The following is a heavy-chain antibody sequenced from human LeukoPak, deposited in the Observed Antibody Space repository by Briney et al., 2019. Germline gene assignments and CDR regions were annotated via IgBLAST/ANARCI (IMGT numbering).Heavy chain of an antibody. J-gene: IGHJ4*02. V-gene: IGHV1-18*01. Sequence: ASVKVSCKASGYTFTSYGISRVRQAPGQGLEWMGWISAYNGNTNYAQKLQGRVTMTTDTSTSTAYMELRSLRSDDTAVYYCARVDIDIVVVTAADFDYWGQGTLVTVSS. D-gene: IGHD2-21*02. CDR1: GYTFTSYG. CDR3: ARVDIDIVVVTAADFDY. CDR2: ISAYNGNT.